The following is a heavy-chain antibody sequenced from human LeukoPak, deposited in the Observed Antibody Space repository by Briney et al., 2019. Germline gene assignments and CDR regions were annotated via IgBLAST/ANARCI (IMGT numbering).Heavy chain of an antibody. D-gene: IGHD6-13*01. CDR2: INPNAGTT. Sequence: GASVKVSCKASGYSFTTYYMHWVRQAPGQGLEWMGAINPNAGTTSYTQKVQGRVTMTRDTSTSTVFMELTSLRPEDTAVYHCARGIAMAAVGTQIDYWGQGTLVTVSS. CDR3: ARGIAMAAVGTQIDY. J-gene: IGHJ4*02. V-gene: IGHV1-46*01. CDR1: GYSFTTYY.